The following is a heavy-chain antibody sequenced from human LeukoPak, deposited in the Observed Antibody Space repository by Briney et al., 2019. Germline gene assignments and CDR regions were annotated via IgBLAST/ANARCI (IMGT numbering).Heavy chain of an antibody. V-gene: IGHV3-21*01. CDR2: ISSSSSYI. CDR3: ARATNGSGINWFDP. J-gene: IGHJ5*02. D-gene: IGHD3-10*01. Sequence: PGRSLRLSCAASGFTFSSYSMNWVSQAPGKGLEWVSSISSSSSYIYYADSVKGRFTISRDNAKNSLYLQMNSLRAEDTAVYYCARATNGSGINWFDPWGQGTLVTVSS. CDR1: GFTFSSYS.